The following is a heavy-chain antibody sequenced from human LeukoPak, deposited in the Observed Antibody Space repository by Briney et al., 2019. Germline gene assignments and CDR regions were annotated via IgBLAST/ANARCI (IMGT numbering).Heavy chain of an antibody. CDR2: ISGSGGST. CDR3: AKDLYYGDYVPFDY. J-gene: IGHJ4*02. D-gene: IGHD4-17*01. CDR1: GFTFCSYG. Sequence: GGSLRLSCAASGFTFCSYGMSCVRQAPGEGVEWVSAISGSGGSTYYANSGKGRFTISTDNSKNTLYLQINSLRAEDTAVYYCAKDLYYGDYVPFDYWGQGTLVTVSS. V-gene: IGHV3-23*01.